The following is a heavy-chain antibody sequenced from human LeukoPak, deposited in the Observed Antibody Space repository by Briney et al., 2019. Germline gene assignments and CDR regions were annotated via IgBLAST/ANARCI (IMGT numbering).Heavy chain of an antibody. CDR3: ARVATMVRVPLDALDI. CDR2: ISSSGSTI. D-gene: IGHD3-10*01. Sequence: GGSLRLSCAAPGFTFSSYEMNWVRQAPGKGLEWVSYISSSGSTIYYADSVKGRFTISRDNAKNSLYLQMNSLRAEDTAVYYCARVATMVRVPLDALDIWGQGTMVSVSS. V-gene: IGHV3-48*03. J-gene: IGHJ3*02. CDR1: GFTFSSYE.